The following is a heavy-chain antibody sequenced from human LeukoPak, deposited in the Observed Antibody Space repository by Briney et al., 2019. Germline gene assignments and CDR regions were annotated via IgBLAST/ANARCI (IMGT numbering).Heavy chain of an antibody. CDR1: GYTFTGYY. CDR3: ARDRDFDFWSGYEDAFDI. Sequence: ASVKVSCKASGYTFTGYYMHWVRQAPGQGLEWMGWINPNSGGTNYGQKFQGRVTMTRDTSISTAYMELSRLRSDDTAVYYCARDRDFDFWSGYEDAFDIWGQGTMVTVSS. J-gene: IGHJ3*02. V-gene: IGHV1-2*02. CDR2: INPNSGGT. D-gene: IGHD3-3*01.